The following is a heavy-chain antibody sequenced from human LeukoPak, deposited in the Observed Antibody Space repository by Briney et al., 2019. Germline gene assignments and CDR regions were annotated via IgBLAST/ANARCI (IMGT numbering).Heavy chain of an antibody. CDR2: FDPEDGET. Sequence: ASVKVSCKASGYTFTSYYMHWVRQAPGQGLEWMGGFDPEDGETIYAQKFQGRVTMTEDTSTDTAYMELSSLRSEDTAVYYCATAHSGIVGATDYWGQGTLVTVSS. V-gene: IGHV1-24*01. J-gene: IGHJ4*02. D-gene: IGHD1-26*01. CDR1: GYTFTSYY. CDR3: ATAHSGIVGATDY.